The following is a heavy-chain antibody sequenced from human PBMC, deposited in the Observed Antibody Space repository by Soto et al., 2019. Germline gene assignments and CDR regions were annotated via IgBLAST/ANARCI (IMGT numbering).Heavy chain of an antibody. CDR1: GGSFSGYY. J-gene: IGHJ6*02. D-gene: IGHD1-1*01. Sequence: PSETLSLTCAVYGGSFSGYYWSWIRQPPGKGLEWIGEINHSGSTNYNPSLKSRVTISVDTSKNQFSLKLSSVTAADTAVYYCARGKGTTGTTRVYGMEVWGQGTTVTVSS. CDR3: ARGKGTTGTTRVYGMEV. V-gene: IGHV4-34*01. CDR2: INHSGST.